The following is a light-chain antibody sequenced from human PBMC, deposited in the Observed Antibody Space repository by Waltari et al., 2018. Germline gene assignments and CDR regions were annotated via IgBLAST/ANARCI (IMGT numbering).Light chain of an antibody. CDR1: QSVGRS. CDR3: QHYVRLPAT. Sequence: EIVLTQSPGTLSLSPGERATLACRASQSVGRSLAWYQQKPGQAPRFLIYDASRRAPGIPDRFSGSGSGTDFSLTISRLEPEDFAVYYCQHYVRLPATFGQGTKVEIK. J-gene: IGKJ1*01. CDR2: DAS. V-gene: IGKV3-20*01.